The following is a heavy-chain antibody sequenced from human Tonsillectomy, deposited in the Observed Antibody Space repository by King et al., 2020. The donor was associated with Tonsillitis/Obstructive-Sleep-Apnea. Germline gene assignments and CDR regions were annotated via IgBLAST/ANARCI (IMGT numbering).Heavy chain of an antibody. J-gene: IGHJ4*02. CDR3: AREEDSSGWYVY. CDR2: ISRSSSTI. Sequence: VQLVESGGGLVQPGGSLRLSCAASGFTFSIYSMNWVRQAPGKGLEWVSYISRSSSTIYYADPVKGRFTNSRDNAKNSLYLQMNSLRDEDTAMYYCAREEDSSGWYVYWGQGTLVTVSS. V-gene: IGHV3-48*02. D-gene: IGHD6-19*01. CDR1: GFTFSIYS.